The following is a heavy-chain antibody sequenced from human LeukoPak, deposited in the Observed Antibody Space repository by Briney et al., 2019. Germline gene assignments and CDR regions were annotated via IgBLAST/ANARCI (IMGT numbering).Heavy chain of an antibody. CDR3: AMPSSGSYLWVDY. CDR1: GFTFSDYY. Sequence: PGGSLRLSCAASGFTFSDYYMSWIRQAPGKGLEWVSYISSSGSTIYYADSVKGRFTISRDNAKNSLYLQMNSLRAEDTAVYYCAMPSSGSYLWVDYWGQGTLVTVSS. V-gene: IGHV3-11*01. J-gene: IGHJ4*02. D-gene: IGHD3-10*01. CDR2: ISSSGSTI.